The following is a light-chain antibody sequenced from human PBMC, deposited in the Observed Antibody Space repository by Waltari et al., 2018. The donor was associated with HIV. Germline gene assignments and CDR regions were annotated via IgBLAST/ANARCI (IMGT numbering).Light chain of an antibody. CDR3: QSYDSSLSGVI. CDR1: TSNIGAGSD. Sequence: QSVLTQPPSVSGAPGQRVTISCTGNTSNIGAGSDVNWYQQLPGTAPKLLIYGNTNRPSGVPDRFSGSTSGTSASLAITGLQADDEADFYCQSYDSSLSGVIFGGGTKLTVL. CDR2: GNT. J-gene: IGLJ2*01. V-gene: IGLV1-40*01.